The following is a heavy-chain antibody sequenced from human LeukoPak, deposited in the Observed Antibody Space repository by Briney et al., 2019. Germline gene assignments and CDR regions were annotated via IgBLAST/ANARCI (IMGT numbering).Heavy chain of an antibody. J-gene: IGHJ4*02. V-gene: IGHV3-64*02. CDR3: ARDGVATNDY. CDR2: ISTAGTNI. CDR1: GFIFSGYA. Sequence: GGSLRLSCVASGFIFSGYAMQWGRQAPEKRLEYVSGISTAGTNIFYADSVKGRFTMSRDNSRDMIYLQRGSLRVEYTAVYYCARDGVATNDYWGQGTRVTVSS. D-gene: IGHD5-12*01.